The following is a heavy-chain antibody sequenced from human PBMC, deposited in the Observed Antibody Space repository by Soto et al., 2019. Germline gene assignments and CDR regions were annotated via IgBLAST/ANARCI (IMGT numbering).Heavy chain of an antibody. J-gene: IGHJ5*02. CDR3: ARLRIGVAATPNWFDP. CDR1: DGSIIGSGYY. V-gene: IGHV4-31*03. D-gene: IGHD6-19*01. Sequence: SLIIPLPCTCLDGSIIGSGYYGSRNNKHPEKGLEYIGYIYYSGSTYYDPSLRSRVTISVDTSQNQFSLSLTSVTAADTAVYYCARLRIGVAATPNWFDPWGQGTLVTVSS. CDR2: IYYSGST.